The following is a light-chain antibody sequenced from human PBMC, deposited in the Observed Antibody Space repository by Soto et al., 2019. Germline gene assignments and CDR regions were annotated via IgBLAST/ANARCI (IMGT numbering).Light chain of an antibody. CDR1: QRISSS. CDR2: DAS. J-gene: IGKJ2*01. CDR3: QQYNSYLDT. Sequence: DIQMTQAPSTLSASVGDRVTITCRASQRISSSLAWYQQKPGKAPKLLIYDASSLESGVPSRFSGSGSGPEFTLTIGSLQPDDFATYYCQQYNSYLDTFGQGTKLEIK. V-gene: IGKV1-5*01.